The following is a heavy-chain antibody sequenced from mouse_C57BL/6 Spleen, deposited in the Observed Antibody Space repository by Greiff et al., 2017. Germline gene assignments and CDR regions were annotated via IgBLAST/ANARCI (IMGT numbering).Heavy chain of an antibody. V-gene: IGHV1-54*01. Sequence: VQLQQSGAELVRPGTSVKVSCKASGYAFTNSLIEWVKQRPGQGLEWVGVINPGSGGTNYNEKFKGKATLTADKSSSTAYMQLSSLTSEDSAVYFCARRGAYYYYFDYWGQGTTLTVSS. D-gene: IGHD2-10*01. CDR1: GYAFTNSL. CDR3: ARRGAYYYYFDY. J-gene: IGHJ2*01. CDR2: INPGSGGT.